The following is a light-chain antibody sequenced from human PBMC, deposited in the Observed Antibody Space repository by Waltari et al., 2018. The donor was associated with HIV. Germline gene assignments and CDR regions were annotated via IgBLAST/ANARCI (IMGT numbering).Light chain of an antibody. Sequence: SALTQPPSASGSPGQSVTLSCPGTSSDVGGYNYVSWHQQHPGKAPKLMIYDVIKRPSGVPDRFSGSKSGNTASLTVSGLQPEDGADYYCSSHAGSKVVFGGGTRLTVL. CDR1: SSDVGGYNY. J-gene: IGLJ2*01. V-gene: IGLV2-8*01. CDR3: SSHAGSKVV. CDR2: DVI.